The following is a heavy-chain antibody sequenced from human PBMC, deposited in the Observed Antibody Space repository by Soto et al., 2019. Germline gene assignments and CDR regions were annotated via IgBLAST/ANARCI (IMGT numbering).Heavy chain of an antibody. D-gene: IGHD3-3*01. J-gene: IGHJ6*03. V-gene: IGHV1-18*01. CDR3: ARGFLEWSYYYYYYLDG. Sequence: ASVKVSCKASGYTFTSYGISWVRQAPGQGLEWMGWISAYNGNTNYAQNLQGRVTMTTDTSTSTAYMELRSLRSDDTAVYYCARGFLEWSYYYYYYLDGWGKGTTVNVFS. CDR2: ISAYNGNT. CDR1: GYTFTSYG.